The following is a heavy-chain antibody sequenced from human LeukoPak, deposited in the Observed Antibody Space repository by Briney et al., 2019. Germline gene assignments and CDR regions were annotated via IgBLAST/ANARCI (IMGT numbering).Heavy chain of an antibody. D-gene: IGHD6-6*01. CDR1: GFTFSSYA. CDR3: AAGSIAARYYGY. V-gene: IGHV3-23*01. J-gene: IGHJ4*02. Sequence: GGSLRLSCAASGFTFSSYAMYWVRQAPGKGLEWVSGIFGSGGSTYYADSVKGRFTISRDNSKNTVYLQMNSLRAEDTAVYYCAAGSIAARYYGYWGQGTLVTVSS. CDR2: IFGSGGST.